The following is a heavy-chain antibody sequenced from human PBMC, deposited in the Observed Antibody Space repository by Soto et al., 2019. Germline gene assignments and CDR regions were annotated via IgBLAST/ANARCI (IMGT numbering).Heavy chain of an antibody. V-gene: IGHV3-73*01. Sequence: GGSLRLSCAVSGFTFSDSAMHWVRQSSGKGLEWVGRIRSKANNYTTSYPASVKGRFTVSRDDSRNTAYLQMNNLEVEDTAVYFCTTGIIAAAGTNLDYWAQGTLVTVSS. CDR1: GFTFSDSA. CDR2: IRSKANNYTT. D-gene: IGHD6-13*01. J-gene: IGHJ4*02. CDR3: TTGIIAAAGTNLDY.